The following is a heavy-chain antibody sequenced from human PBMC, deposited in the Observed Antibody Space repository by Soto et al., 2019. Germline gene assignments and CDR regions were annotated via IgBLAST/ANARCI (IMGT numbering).Heavy chain of an antibody. V-gene: IGHV3-23*01. Sequence: GGSLRLSCAASGFTFSSYAMSWVRQAPGKGLEWVSAISGSGGSTYYADSVKGRFTISRDNSKNTLYLQMNSLRAEDTAVYYCANTQLRLGEFNYWGQGTLVTVSS. CDR1: GFTFSSYA. CDR2: ISGSGGST. J-gene: IGHJ4*02. D-gene: IGHD3-16*01. CDR3: ANTQLRLGEFNY.